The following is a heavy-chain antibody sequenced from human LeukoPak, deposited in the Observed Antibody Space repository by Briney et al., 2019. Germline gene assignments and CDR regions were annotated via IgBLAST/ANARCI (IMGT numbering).Heavy chain of an antibody. CDR1: GLTFSNYG. J-gene: IGHJ4*02. D-gene: IGHD6-19*01. CDR3: AKVKEMYSSGSYYFDY. V-gene: IGHV3-30*18. Sequence: GSLRLSCAASGLTFSNYGMHWVRQAPGKGLEWVAVIPYDGFNPYYADSVKGRFTVSRDNSKNTLWLQMNSLRAEDTAVYYCAKVKEMYSSGSYYFDYWGQGTLVTVSS. CDR2: IPYDGFNP.